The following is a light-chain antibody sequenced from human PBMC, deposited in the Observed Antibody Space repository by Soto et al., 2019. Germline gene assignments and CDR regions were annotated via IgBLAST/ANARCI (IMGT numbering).Light chain of an antibody. CDR2: SNY. CDR1: SSNIESNT. J-gene: IGLJ1*01. CDR3: AAWDDILNGYV. Sequence: QSALTQPRSVSGTPGQRVTISCSGSSSNIESNTVTWYQQLPGTAPKLVIYSNYDRPSGVPDRFSGSTSGTSASLVIRGLQSEDEADYYCAAWDDILNGYVFGGGTKLTVL. V-gene: IGLV1-44*01.